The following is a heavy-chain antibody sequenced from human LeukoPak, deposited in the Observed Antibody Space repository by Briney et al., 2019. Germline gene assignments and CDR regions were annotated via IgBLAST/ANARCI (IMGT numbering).Heavy chain of an antibody. J-gene: IGHJ4*02. CDR1: GFTFNSYA. Sequence: PGGSLRLSCTASGFTFNSYAMTWVRQAPGKGLEWVSYISSSGSTIYYADSVKGRFTISRDNAKNSLFLQMNSLRVDDTAVYYCARYGSGSHYWGQGTLVTVSS. CDR3: ARYGSGSHY. CDR2: ISSSGSTI. V-gene: IGHV3-48*03. D-gene: IGHD3-10*01.